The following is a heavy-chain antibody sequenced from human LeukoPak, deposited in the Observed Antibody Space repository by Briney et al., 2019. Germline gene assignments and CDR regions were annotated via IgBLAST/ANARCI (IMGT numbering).Heavy chain of an antibody. J-gene: IGHJ1*01. Sequence: GGSLRLSCAASGFTFSSYAMSWVRQAPGKGLEWGSAISGSGGSTYYADSVKGRFTISRDNSKNTLYLQLNSLRAEDTAVYYCAKDYYDNRGYWGQGTLVTVSS. D-gene: IGHD3-22*01. CDR1: GFTFSSYA. V-gene: IGHV3-23*01. CDR3: AKDYYDNRGY. CDR2: ISGSGGST.